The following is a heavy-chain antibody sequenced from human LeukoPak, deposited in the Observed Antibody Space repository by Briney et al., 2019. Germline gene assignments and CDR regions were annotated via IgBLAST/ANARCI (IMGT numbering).Heavy chain of an antibody. CDR3: TSSDSLYWYFAL. CDR1: GGSINSYY. V-gene: IGHV4-59*01. J-gene: IGHJ2*01. Sequence: SETLSLTCTVSGGSINSYYWSWIRQPPGKGLEWIGDVYYSGSTNYNPSLKSRVTISVDRSKKQFSLKMTSVTAADTAMYYCTSSDSLYWYFALWGRGTLVTVSP. D-gene: IGHD6-25*01. CDR2: VYYSGST.